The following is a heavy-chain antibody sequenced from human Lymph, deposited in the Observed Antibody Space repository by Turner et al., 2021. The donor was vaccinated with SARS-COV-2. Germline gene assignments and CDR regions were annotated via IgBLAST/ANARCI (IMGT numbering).Heavy chain of an antibody. D-gene: IGHD6-13*01. Sequence: EVQLVETGGGLIQPGGSLGLSCAASGIIVSRNYMHWVRQAPGKGLEWVSVIYSGGTTYYADSVKGRFTISRDNSKNTLYLQMNSLRVEDTAVYYCARDLGTYGMDVWGQGTTVTVSS. CDR1: GIIVSRNY. CDR3: ARDLGTYGMDV. J-gene: IGHJ6*02. V-gene: IGHV3-53*02. CDR2: IYSGGTT.